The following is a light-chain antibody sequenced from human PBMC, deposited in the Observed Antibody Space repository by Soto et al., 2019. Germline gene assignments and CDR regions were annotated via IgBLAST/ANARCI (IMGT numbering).Light chain of an antibody. Sequence: VVSQSPGTLAVSPGERYTLSCRASQGIITNLAWYHQKPGQAPRLLISGASSRATGIPDRFSGSGSGTDLTITISRLQPEDFELYYCQQYVTSAITFGQGTRLEIK. CDR2: GAS. CDR1: QGIITN. CDR3: QQYVTSAIT. V-gene: IGKV3-20*01. J-gene: IGKJ5*01.